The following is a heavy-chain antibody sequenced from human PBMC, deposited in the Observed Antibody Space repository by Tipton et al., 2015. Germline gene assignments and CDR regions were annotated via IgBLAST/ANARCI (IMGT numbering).Heavy chain of an antibody. Sequence: SLRLSCSAAGFTLSRYAMNWVRQDPGKGLEYVSAITTNGYSTYYADSVRGRFTISRDNSKNTLYLQMSSLRAEDTAVYYCVKDGYYYDSGGYSPLDYWGQGTLVTVSS. CDR1: GFTLSRYA. J-gene: IGHJ4*02. V-gene: IGHV3-64D*08. CDR3: VKDGYYYDSGGYSPLDY. CDR2: ITTNGYST. D-gene: IGHD3-22*01.